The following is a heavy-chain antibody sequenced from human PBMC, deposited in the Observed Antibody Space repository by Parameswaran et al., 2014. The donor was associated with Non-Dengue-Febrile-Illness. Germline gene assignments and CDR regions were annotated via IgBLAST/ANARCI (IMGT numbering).Heavy chain of an antibody. J-gene: IGHJ6*03. V-gene: IGHV3-20*03. Sequence: VRQAPGKGLEWVSGINGNGGSTGYAESVKGRFTISRANAKNSLLLQMNSLRAEDTAFYYCARGGDNYYHYMDVWGKGTTVTVS. D-gene: IGHD3-10*01. CDR3: ARGGDNYYHYMDV. CDR2: INGNGGST.